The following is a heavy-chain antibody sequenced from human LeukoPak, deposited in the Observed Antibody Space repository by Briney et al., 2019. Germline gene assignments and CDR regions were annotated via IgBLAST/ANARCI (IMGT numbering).Heavy chain of an antibody. J-gene: IGHJ6*03. V-gene: IGHV1-69*13. CDR3: ARVGGGVGNYYYYYLDV. D-gene: IGHD3-3*01. Sequence: ASVKVSCKASGGTFSSYAISWVRQAPGQGLEWMGGIIPIFGTANYAQKFQGRVTITADESTSTAYMELSSLGSEDTAVYYCARVGGGVGNYYYYYLDVWGKGTTVTVSS. CDR1: GGTFSSYA. CDR2: IIPIFGTA.